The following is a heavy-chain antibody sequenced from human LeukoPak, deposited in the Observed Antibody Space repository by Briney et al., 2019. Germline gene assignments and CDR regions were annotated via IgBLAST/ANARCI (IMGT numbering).Heavy chain of an antibody. CDR2: INPNSGGT. J-gene: IGHJ3*01. V-gene: IGHV1-2*02. Sequence: ASVKVSCKASGYTFTGYYMHWVRQAPGQGLEWMGWINPNSGGTNYAQKFQGRVTMTRDTSISTAYMELSRLRSDDTAVYYCARAGDYGDYVGAFDFWGQGTMVTVSS. CDR3: ARAGDYGDYVGAFDF. D-gene: IGHD4-17*01. CDR1: GYTFTGYY.